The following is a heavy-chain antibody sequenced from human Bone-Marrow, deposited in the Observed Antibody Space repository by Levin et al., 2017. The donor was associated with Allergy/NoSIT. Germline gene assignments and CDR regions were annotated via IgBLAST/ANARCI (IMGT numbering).Heavy chain of an antibody. CDR1: GGSISSSSYY. J-gene: IGHJ5*02. CDR3: AREKTYYYDSSGYSNWFDP. Sequence: SPTLSLTCTVSGGSISSSSYYWGWIRQPPGKGLEWIGSIYYSGSTYYNPSLKSRVTISVDTSKNQFSLKLSSVTAADTAVYYCAREKTYYYDSSGYSNWFDPWGQGTLVTVSS. D-gene: IGHD3-22*01. CDR2: IYYSGST. V-gene: IGHV4-39*07.